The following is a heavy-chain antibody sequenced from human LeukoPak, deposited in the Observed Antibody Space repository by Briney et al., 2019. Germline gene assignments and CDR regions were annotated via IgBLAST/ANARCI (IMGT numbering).Heavy chain of an antibody. D-gene: IGHD3-22*01. CDR2: INPNSGGT. Sequence: ASVKVSCKASGYTFTGYYMHWVRQAPGQGLEWMGWINPNSGGTNYAQKFQGRVTMTRDTSISTAYKELSRLRSDDTAVYYCARAGPPMYYYDGYDAFDIWGQGTMVTVSS. V-gene: IGHV1-2*02. J-gene: IGHJ3*02. CDR1: GYTFTGYY. CDR3: ARAGPPMYYYDGYDAFDI.